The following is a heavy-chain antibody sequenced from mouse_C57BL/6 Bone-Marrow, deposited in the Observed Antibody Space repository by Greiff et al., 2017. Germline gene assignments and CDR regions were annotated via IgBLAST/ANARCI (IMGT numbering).Heavy chain of an antibody. V-gene: IGHV1-26*01. D-gene: IGHD1-1*01. CDR1: GYTFTDYS. Sequence: VQLQQSGPELVKPGASVKISCKASGYTFTDYSMNWVKQSHGKSLEWIGDINPNNDGTSYNQKFKGKATLTVDKSSSTAYMELRSLTSEDSAVXYGARGTNCYGSSWYFDVWGTGTTVTVSS. CDR2: INPNNDGT. CDR3: ARGTNCYGSSWYFDV. J-gene: IGHJ1*03.